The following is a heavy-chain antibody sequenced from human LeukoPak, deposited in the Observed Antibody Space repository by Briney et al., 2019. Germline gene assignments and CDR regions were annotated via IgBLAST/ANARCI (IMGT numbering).Heavy chain of an antibody. CDR3: ARAGRPGRFGRDGMDV. D-gene: IGHD1-26*01. Sequence: SETLSLTCTVSAGSISSYYWSWIRQPPGKGLEWIGYIYYSGSTNYNPSLKSRVTISVDTSKNQFSLKLSSVTAADTAVYYCARAGRPGRFGRDGMDVWGQGTTVTVSS. CDR1: AGSISSYY. J-gene: IGHJ6*02. V-gene: IGHV4-59*08. CDR2: IYYSGST.